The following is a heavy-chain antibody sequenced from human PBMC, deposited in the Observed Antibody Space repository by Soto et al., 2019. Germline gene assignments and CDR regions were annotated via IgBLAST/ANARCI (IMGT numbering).Heavy chain of an antibody. CDR2: INPSGSRT. V-gene: IGHV3-23*05. Sequence: EVQLLESGGALVQPGGSLRLSCAASEFTFSTSGMTWVRLAPGRGLDYVSAINPSGSRTYYADSVKGRFTISRDNSKNTLYLQMNSLRAEDTAIYYCAKTPRGRDYGDWYFDLWGRGTLVTVSS. J-gene: IGHJ2*01. CDR3: AKTPRGRDYGDWYFDL. CDR1: EFTFSTSG. D-gene: IGHD4-17*01.